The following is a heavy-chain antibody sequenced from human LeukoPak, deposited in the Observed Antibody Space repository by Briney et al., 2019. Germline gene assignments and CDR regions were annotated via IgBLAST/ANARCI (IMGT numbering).Heavy chain of an antibody. J-gene: IGHJ6*04. CDR1: GFSFSRYW. V-gene: IGHV3-7*01. CDR3: AELGITMIGGV. Sequence: GGSLRLSCAASGFSFSRYWMIWVRQAPGKGLEWVANIKQDGSTKNYVDSVKGRFTISRDNAKNSLYLQMNSLRADDTAVYYCAELGITMIGGVWGKGTTVTISS. CDR2: IKQDGSTK. D-gene: IGHD3-10*02.